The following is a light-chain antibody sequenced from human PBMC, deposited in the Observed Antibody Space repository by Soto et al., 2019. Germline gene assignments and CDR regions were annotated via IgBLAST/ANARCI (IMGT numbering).Light chain of an antibody. CDR1: RSNIGAGYV. Sequence: VLTQPPSVSGAPGQRVIISCTGSRSNIGAGYVVHWYRRLPGTAPKLMIYNVYDRPSGISNRFSGSKSGNTASLTISGLQGEDEADYYCSSYTISRTYVFGTGTKVTVL. J-gene: IGLJ1*01. CDR2: NVY. V-gene: IGLV1-40*01. CDR3: SSYTISRTYV.